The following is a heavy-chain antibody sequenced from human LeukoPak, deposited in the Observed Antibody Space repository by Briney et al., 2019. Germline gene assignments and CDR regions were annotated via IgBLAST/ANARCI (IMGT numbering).Heavy chain of an antibody. CDR3: AKGSSTSCYRCAFDI. D-gene: IGHD2-2*02. Sequence: PGGSLRLSCAASGFTFSSYAMSWVRQAPGKGLEWVSTISGNGAGTYYTDSVKGRFTISRDNSKNTLYLQMNSLRAEDTAVYYCAKGSSTSCYRCAFDIWGQGTMVTVSS. V-gene: IGHV3-23*01. J-gene: IGHJ3*02. CDR1: GFTFSSYA. CDR2: ISGNGAGT.